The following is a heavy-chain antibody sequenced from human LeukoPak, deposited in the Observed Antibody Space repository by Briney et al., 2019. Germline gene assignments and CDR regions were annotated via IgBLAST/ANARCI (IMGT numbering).Heavy chain of an antibody. Sequence: GGSLRLSCASSGFTFGSYGMHWVRQAPGKGLEWVAVISYDGSNKYYADSVKGRFTISRDNSKNTLYLQMNSLRAEDTAVYYCAKAGDPYYFDYWGQGTLVTVSS. V-gene: IGHV3-30*18. CDR3: AKAGDPYYFDY. D-gene: IGHD3-16*01. J-gene: IGHJ4*02. CDR1: GFTFGSYG. CDR2: ISYDGSNK.